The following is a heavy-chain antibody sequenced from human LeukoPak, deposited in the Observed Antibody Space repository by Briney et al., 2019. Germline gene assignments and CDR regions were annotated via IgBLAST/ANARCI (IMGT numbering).Heavy chain of an antibody. CDR3: ARELDY. J-gene: IGHJ4*02. Sequence: GGSLRLSCAASGFTFSSYAMHWVRQAPGKGLEWVAVISYDGSNKHYADSVKGRFTISRDNSKNTLYLQMNSLRAEDTAVYYCARELDYWGQGTLVTVSS. CDR2: ISYDGSNK. CDR1: GFTFSSYA. V-gene: IGHV3-30-3*01.